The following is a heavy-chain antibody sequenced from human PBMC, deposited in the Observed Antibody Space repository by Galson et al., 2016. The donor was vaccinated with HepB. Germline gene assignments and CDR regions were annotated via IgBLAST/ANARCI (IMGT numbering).Heavy chain of an antibody. D-gene: IGHD4-17*01. CDR2: VSYSETT. CDR3: ARVTLTTGLADS. CDR1: GGSISTSSYY. V-gene: IGHV4-39*01. Sequence: SETLSLTCTVSGGSISTSSYYGGWIRQPPGKGLEWIVSVSYSETTYYNPSLKSRVTTSVDTSKNQFSLKLRSVTAADTAIYYCARVTLTTGLADSWGQGILVSVSS. J-gene: IGHJ4*02.